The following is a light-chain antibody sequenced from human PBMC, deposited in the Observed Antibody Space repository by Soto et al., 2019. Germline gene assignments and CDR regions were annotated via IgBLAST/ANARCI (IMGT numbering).Light chain of an antibody. J-gene: IGLJ2*01. CDR1: SSDVGGYNY. CDR3: SPYGSRHNFV. V-gene: IGLV2-8*01. Sequence: QSVLTQPPSASGSPGQSVTISCTGTSSDVGGYNYVSWYQQHPGKAPKLMIYEVSKRPSGVPDRFSGSKSGNTASLTVSGLPAEDWADYYFSPYGSRHNFVFGGGTKLTVL. CDR2: EVS.